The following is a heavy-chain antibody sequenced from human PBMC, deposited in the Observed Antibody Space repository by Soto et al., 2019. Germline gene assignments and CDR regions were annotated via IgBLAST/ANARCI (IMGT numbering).Heavy chain of an antibody. Sequence: QVQLVQSGAEVKKPGASVKVSCKASGYTFTSYDINWVRQATGQGLEWMGWMNPNSGNTGYAQKFQGRVTMTRNTSISTAYMELSSLRSEDTAVYYCARGFNTVRGVMNYYYMDVWGKGTTVTVSS. J-gene: IGHJ6*03. D-gene: IGHD3-10*01. V-gene: IGHV1-8*01. CDR1: GYTFTSYD. CDR2: MNPNSGNT. CDR3: ARGFNTVRGVMNYYYMDV.